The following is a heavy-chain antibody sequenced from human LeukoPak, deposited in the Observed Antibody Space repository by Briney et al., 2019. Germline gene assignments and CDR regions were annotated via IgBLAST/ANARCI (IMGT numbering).Heavy chain of an antibody. CDR3: TGDHCSFFKLYGDYFFGIDG. CDR1: GYTFTGYY. CDR2: INPDTGAT. D-gene: IGHD4-17*01. Sequence: ASVKVSCKASGYTFTGYYMHWVRQAPGQGLEWMGWINPDTGATDIAQKFQGRVTMTRDTSISAAYMELSRLRSDDTAGYYLTGDHCSFFKLYGDYFFGIDGLGQRAPVTVSS. V-gene: IGHV1-2*02. J-gene: IGHJ6*02.